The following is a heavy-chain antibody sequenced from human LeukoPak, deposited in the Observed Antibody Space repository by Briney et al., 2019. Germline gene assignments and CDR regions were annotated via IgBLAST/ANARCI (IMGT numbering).Heavy chain of an antibody. J-gene: IGHJ4*02. CDR2: IYYSGST. CDR3: AREGGDYWTDY. V-gene: IGHV4-39*07. CDR1: GGSISSYY. Sequence: SETLSLTCTVSGGSISSYYWGWIRQPPGKGLEWIGSIYYSGSTYYNPSLKSRVTISVDTSKNQFSLKLSSVTAADTAVYYCAREGGDYWTDYWGQGTLVTVSS. D-gene: IGHD2-21*02.